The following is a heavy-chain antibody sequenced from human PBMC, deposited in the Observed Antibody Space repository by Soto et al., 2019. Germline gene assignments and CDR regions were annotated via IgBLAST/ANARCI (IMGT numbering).Heavy chain of an antibody. CDR1: GFTFSNAW. J-gene: IGHJ4*02. Sequence: GGSLRLSCAASGFTFSNAWMNWVRQAPGKGLEWVGRIKSKTDGGTTDYAAPVKGRFTISRDDSKNTLYLQMNSLKTEDTAVYYCTTGVDTATPDPVFYWGQGTLVTVSS. CDR2: IKSKTDGGTT. D-gene: IGHD5-18*01. V-gene: IGHV3-15*07. CDR3: TTGVDTATPDPVFY.